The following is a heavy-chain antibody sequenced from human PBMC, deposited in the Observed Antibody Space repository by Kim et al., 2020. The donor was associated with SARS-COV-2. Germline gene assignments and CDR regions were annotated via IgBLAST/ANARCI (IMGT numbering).Heavy chain of an antibody. CDR3: AVAYGLDV. CDR1: GFTFGTYW. Sequence: GGSLRLSCAASGFTFGTYWMTWVRQAPGKGLEWVANIKEDASEKYYVDSVKGRLIISRDNDEKSLYLQMNRLRAEDSAVYYCAVAYGLDVWGQGTTVTVS. J-gene: IGHJ6*02. V-gene: IGHV3-7*01. CDR2: IKEDASEK. D-gene: IGHD5-12*01.